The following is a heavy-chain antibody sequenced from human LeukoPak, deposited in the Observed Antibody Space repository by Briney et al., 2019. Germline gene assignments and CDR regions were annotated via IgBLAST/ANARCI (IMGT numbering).Heavy chain of an antibody. J-gene: IGHJ5*02. Sequence: SETLSLTCTVSGYSISSGYYWGWIRQPPGKGLEWIGSIYHSGSTYYNPSLKSRVTVSVDTSKNQFSLKVSSVTAADTAVYYCARGPRLGWELLRCWFDPWGQGTLVTVSS. CDR1: GYSISSGYY. CDR2: IYHSGST. CDR3: ARGPRLGWELLRCWFDP. V-gene: IGHV4-38-2*02. D-gene: IGHD1-26*01.